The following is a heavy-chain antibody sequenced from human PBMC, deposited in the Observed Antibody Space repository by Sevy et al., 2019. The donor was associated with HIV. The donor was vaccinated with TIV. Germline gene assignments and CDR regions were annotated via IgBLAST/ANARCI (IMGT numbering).Heavy chain of an antibody. V-gene: IGHV3-53*01. CDR3: ARDKNGHYYGLDV. J-gene: IGHJ6*02. CDR2: FYRSNKT. CDR1: GFPVSSSY. Sequence: GGSLRLSCVVSGFPVSSSYMNWVRQAPGKGLEWVSVFYRSNKTDYADSVKGRFTISRDNSKNTLYLQMHSLRAEDTAVYFCARDKNGHYYGLDVWGQGTTVTVSS. D-gene: IGHD2-8*01.